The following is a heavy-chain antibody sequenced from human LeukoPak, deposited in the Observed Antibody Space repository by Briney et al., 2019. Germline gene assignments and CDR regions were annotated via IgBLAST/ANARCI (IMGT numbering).Heavy chain of an antibody. J-gene: IGHJ4*02. CDR3: ARGLWELRLGELLDHYFDY. CDR2: ISAYNGNT. Sequence: APVKVSCKASGYTFTGYYIHWVRQAPGQGLEWMGWISAYNGNTNYAQKLQGRVTMTTDTSTSTAYMELRSLRSDDTAVYYCARGLWELRLGELLDHYFDYWGQGTLVTASS. D-gene: IGHD3-16*01. V-gene: IGHV1-18*04. CDR1: GYTFTGYY.